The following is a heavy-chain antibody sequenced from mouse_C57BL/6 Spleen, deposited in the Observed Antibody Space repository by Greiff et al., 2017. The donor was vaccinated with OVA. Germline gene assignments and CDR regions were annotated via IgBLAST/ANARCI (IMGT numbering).Heavy chain of an antibody. CDR1: GFTFSSYG. V-gene: IGHV5-6*01. J-gene: IGHJ4*01. D-gene: IGHD1-3*01. CDR2: ISSGGSYT. Sequence: EVQGVESGGDLVKPGGSLKLSCAASGFTFSSYGMSWVRQTPDKRLEWVATISSGGSYTYYPDSVKGRFTISRDNAKNTLYLQMSSLKSEDTAMYYCARLPEWPGAMDYWGQGTSVTVSS. CDR3: ARLPEWPGAMDY.